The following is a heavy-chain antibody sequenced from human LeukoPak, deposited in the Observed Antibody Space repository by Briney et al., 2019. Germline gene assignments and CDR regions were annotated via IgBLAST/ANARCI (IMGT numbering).Heavy chain of an antibody. CDR1: GGSISSSSYY. Sequence: NPSETLSLTCSVSGGSISSSSYYWGWIRQPPGKGLEWIGSIYYSGSTNYNPSLKSRVTLSVDTSKNQFSLKLRSVTAADTAVYYCSRHMGSSSGWPLDYWGQGTLVTVSS. V-gene: IGHV4-39*01. D-gene: IGHD6-19*01. CDR2: IYYSGST. CDR3: SRHMGSSSGWPLDY. J-gene: IGHJ4*02.